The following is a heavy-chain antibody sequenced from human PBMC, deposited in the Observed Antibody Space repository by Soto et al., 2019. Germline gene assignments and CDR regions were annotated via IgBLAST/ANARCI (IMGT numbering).Heavy chain of an antibody. Sequence: SETLSLTCTVSGGSISSSSYYWGWIRQPPGKGLEWIGSIYYSGGTYYNPSLKSRVTISVDTSKNQFSLKLSSVTAADTAVYYCARLSRGHFDYWGQGTLVTVSS. CDR2: IYYSGGT. J-gene: IGHJ4*02. CDR1: GGSISSSSYY. CDR3: ARLSRGHFDY. V-gene: IGHV4-39*01. D-gene: IGHD3-10*01.